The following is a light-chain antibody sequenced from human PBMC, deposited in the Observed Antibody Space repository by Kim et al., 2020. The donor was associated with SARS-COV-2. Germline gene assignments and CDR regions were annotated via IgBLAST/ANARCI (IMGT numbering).Light chain of an antibody. Sequence: QSVLTQPPSVSGSPGQSVTISCTGSSSDIGSYNRVSWYQQAPGTAPKLIIHEVTNRPSGVPDRFSGSKSGNTASLTISGLQAEDEADYYCSSYTGGSTHVAFGGGTQLKVL. CDR3: SSYTGGSTHVA. CDR2: EVT. J-gene: IGLJ2*01. V-gene: IGLV2-18*02. CDR1: SSDIGSYNR.